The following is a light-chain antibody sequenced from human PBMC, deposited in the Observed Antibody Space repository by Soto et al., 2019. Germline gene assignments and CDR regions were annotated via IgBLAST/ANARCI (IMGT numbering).Light chain of an antibody. Sequence: EIVMTQSPATLSVSPGERATLSCGAGQSISSNLAWYQQKPGQAPRLLIYGASTRATGIPASFSGSGSGTEFTLTLSSLQSEDFAVYYCQQYNSWPRTFGQGTKVEFK. J-gene: IGKJ1*01. CDR1: QSISSN. V-gene: IGKV3-15*01. CDR3: QQYNSWPRT. CDR2: GAS.